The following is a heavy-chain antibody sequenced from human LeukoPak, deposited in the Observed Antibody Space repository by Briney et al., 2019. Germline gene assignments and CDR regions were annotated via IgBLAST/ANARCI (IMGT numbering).Heavy chain of an antibody. Sequence: SETLSLTCTVSGGSLSSYYWSWIRQPAGKGLEWIGRIYTSGSTNYNPSITSRVAMSVDTSKNQFSLKLSSVTGADTAVYYCARGLYSRYPNYFDYWGQGTLVTVSS. V-gene: IGHV4-4*07. CDR3: ARGLYSRYPNYFDY. CDR2: IYTSGST. D-gene: IGHD5-12*01. J-gene: IGHJ4*02. CDR1: GGSLSSYY.